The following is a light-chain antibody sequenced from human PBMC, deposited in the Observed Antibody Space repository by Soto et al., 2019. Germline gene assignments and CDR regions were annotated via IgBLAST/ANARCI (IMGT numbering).Light chain of an antibody. V-gene: IGLV3-1*01. CDR3: QAWDSSTGV. J-gene: IGLJ1*01. CDR2: QDS. Sequence: SYELTQPPSVSVSQGQTASITCSGDKLGEKYACWYQQKPGQSPVLVIYQDSKRPSGIPERFSGSNSGNTATLTICGTQAMDEADYYCQAWDSSTGVFGTGTKLTVL. CDR1: KLGEKY.